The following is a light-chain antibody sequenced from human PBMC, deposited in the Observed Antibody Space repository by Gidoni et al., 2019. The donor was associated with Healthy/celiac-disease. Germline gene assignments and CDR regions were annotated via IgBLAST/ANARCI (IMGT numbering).Light chain of an antibody. CDR1: ALPEQY. V-gene: IGLV3-25*03. Sequence: SYELTQQPSVSVSPGQTARITCSGDALPEQYAYWYQQKPGQAPVLVIYKDSERPSGIPERFSGSSSGTTVTLTISGVQAEDEADYYCQSADSSGTWVFGGGTKLTVL. CDR2: KDS. CDR3: QSADSSGTWV. J-gene: IGLJ3*02.